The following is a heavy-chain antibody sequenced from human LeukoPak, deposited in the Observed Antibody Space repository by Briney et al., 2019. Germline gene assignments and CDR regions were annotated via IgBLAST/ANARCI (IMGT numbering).Heavy chain of an antibody. CDR1: GFTVSSNY. CDR2: IYSGGST. Sequence: GGSLGLSCAASGFTVSSNYMSWVRQAPGKGLEWVSVIYSGGSTYYADSVKGRFTISRDNSKNTLYLQMNSLRAEDTAVYYCARIYYYYYYMDVWGKGTTVTISS. V-gene: IGHV3-66*01. CDR3: ARIYYYYYYMDV. J-gene: IGHJ6*03.